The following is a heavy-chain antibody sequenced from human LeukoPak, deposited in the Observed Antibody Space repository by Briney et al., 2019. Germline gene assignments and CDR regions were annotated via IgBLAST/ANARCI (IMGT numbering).Heavy chain of an antibody. D-gene: IGHD6-13*01. V-gene: IGHV1-2*02. CDR2: INPNSGGT. CDR3: ARERKHAGYSTKIGAQAFDY. CDR1: GYSFTGYY. J-gene: IGHJ4*02. Sequence: ASVKVSCKASGYSFTGYYMHWVRQAPGQGLECMGWINPNSGGTNYAQKFQGRVTMTRDTSISTAYMELSRLRSDDTAVYYCARERKHAGYSTKIGAQAFDYWGQGTLVTVSS.